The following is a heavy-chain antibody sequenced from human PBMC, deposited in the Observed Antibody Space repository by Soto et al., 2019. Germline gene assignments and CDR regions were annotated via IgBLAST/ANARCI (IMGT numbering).Heavy chain of an antibody. J-gene: IGHJ5*02. Sequence: QVQLVQSGAEVKKPGSSVKVSCKASGGTFSSYAISWVRQAPGQGLECMGGIIPIFGTANYAQKFQGRVTITADESTSTAYMELSSLRSEHTAVYYCARGGRQYDYGDSERWCVPWGQGTLVTVSS. CDR2: IIPIFGTA. V-gene: IGHV1-69*01. CDR1: GGTFSSYA. D-gene: IGHD4-17*01. CDR3: ARGGRQYDYGDSERWCVP.